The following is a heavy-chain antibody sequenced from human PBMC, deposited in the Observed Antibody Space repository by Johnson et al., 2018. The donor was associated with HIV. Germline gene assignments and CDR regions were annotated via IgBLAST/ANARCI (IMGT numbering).Heavy chain of an antibody. CDR2: IYSGGST. CDR1: GFAVSNNY. V-gene: IGHV3-53*01. D-gene: IGHD2-15*01. CDR3: AGDGTGGYCSGGRCYDAFDI. J-gene: IGHJ3*02. Sequence: VQVVESGGGLIQPGGSLRLSCAVSGFAVSNNYMSWVRQAPGQGLEWVSVIYSGGSTYYADSVKGRFTISRDNSKNTLYLQMNSLRAEDTALYYCAGDGTGGYCSGGRCYDAFDIWGQGTMVTVSS.